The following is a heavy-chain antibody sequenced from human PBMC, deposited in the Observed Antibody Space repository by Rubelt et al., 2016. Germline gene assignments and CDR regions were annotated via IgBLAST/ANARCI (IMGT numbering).Heavy chain of an antibody. J-gene: IGHJ4*02. CDR3: AKGQLGVARVVVLY. CDR2: ISSSSSYT. D-gene: IGHD2-15*01. Sequence: GWVSYISSSSSYTNYADSVKGRFTISRDNAKNSLYLQMNSLRAEDTAVYYCAKGQLGVARVVVLYWGQGTLVTVSS. V-gene: IGHV3-11*05.